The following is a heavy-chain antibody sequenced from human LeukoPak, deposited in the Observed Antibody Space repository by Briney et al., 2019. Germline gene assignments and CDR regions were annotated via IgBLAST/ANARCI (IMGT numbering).Heavy chain of an antibody. CDR2: IKSKTNGETT. V-gene: IGHV3-15*01. J-gene: IGHJ4*02. Sequence: GGSLRLSCAASGFTFNNAWMSWVRQAPGKGLEWVGRIKSKTNGETTDYAAPVKGRFTISRDDSKNTLYLQMNSLKTEDTAVYYCTTCLLAYSFDYWGQGTLVTVSS. D-gene: IGHD2-15*01. CDR1: GFTFNNAW. CDR3: TTCLLAYSFDY.